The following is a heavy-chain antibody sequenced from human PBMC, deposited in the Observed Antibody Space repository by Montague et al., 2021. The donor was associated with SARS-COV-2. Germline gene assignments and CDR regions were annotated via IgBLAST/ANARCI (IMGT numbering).Heavy chain of an antibody. CDR2: IYYSGST. D-gene: IGHD2-15*01. CDR3: ARDTGISGAFDI. Sequence: SETLSLTCTVSGGSISRYYWNWIRQSPGKGLEWIGYIYYSGSTYYNPSLKSRVTISVDTSKNQFSLKLSSVTAADTAVYYCARDTGISGAFDIWGQGTMVTVPS. CDR1: GGSISRYY. V-gene: IGHV4-59*06. J-gene: IGHJ3*02.